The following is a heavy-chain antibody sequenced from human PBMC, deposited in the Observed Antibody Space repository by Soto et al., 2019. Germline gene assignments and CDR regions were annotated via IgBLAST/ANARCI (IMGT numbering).Heavy chain of an antibody. CDR2: ISAYDGNT. J-gene: IGHJ6*02. Sequence: ASVKVSCKASGYTFASYAMHWVRQAPGQRLEWLGWISAYDGNTKYAQILQGRVSLTTDTSTNTAYMELRSLRSDDTAMYFCARGGYYDSSGSRNYYYYGMNVWGQGSTVTVSS. CDR1: GYTFASYA. V-gene: IGHV1-18*01. CDR3: ARGGYYDSSGSRNYYYYGMNV. D-gene: IGHD3-22*01.